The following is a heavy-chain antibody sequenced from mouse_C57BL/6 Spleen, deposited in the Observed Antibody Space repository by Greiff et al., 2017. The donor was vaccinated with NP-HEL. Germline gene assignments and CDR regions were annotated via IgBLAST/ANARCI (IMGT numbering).Heavy chain of an antibody. J-gene: IGHJ4*01. CDR3: AGSYSFYAMDY. CDR2: IYPGDGDT. D-gene: IGHD2-10*01. CDR1: GYAFSSSW. Sequence: QVQLQQSGPELVKPGASVKISCKASGYAFSSSWMNWVKQRPGKGLEWIGRIYPGDGDTNYNGKFKGKATLTADKSSSTAYMQLSSLTSEDSAVYFCAGSYSFYAMDYWGQGTSVTVSS. V-gene: IGHV1-82*01.